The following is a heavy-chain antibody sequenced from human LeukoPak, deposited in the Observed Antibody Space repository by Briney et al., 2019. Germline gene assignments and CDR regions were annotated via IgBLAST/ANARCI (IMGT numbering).Heavy chain of an antibody. CDR3: ARGGAATGNFDY. CDR2: IYHSGST. CDR1: GYSISSGYY. J-gene: IGHJ4*02. D-gene: IGHD2-15*01. V-gene: IGHV4-38-2*01. Sequence: SETLSPTSAASGYSISSGYYWVWIRPPPGKGLEWIGSIYHSGSTYYNPSLKSRVTISVDTSKNQFSLKLSSVTAADTAVYYCARGGAATGNFDYWGQGTLVTVSS.